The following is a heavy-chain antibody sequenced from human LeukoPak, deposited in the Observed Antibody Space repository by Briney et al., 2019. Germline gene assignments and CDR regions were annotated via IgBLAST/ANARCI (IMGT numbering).Heavy chain of an antibody. CDR3: ARMDAILWFGELLGIDY. J-gene: IGHJ4*02. CDR1: GYTFTSYG. Sequence: ASVKVSCKASGYTFTSYGISWVRQAPGQGLEWMGWISAYNGNTTYAQKLQGRVTMTTDTSTSTAYMELRSLRSDDTAVYYCARMDAILWFGELLGIDYWGQGTLVTVSS. D-gene: IGHD3-10*01. CDR2: ISAYNGNT. V-gene: IGHV1-18*01.